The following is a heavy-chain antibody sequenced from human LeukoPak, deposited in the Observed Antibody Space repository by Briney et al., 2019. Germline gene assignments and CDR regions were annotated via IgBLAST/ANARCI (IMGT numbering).Heavy chain of an antibody. CDR1: GYTFTGYY. V-gene: IGHV1-2*02. J-gene: IGHJ5*02. CDR3: ARGGDSGSWYGNGHNWFDP. D-gene: IGHD6-13*01. CDR2: INPNSGGT. Sequence: GASVKVSCKASGYTFTGYYMHWVRQAPGQGLEWTGWINPNSGGTNYAQKFQGRVTMTRDTSISTAYMELSRLRSDDTAVYYCARGGDSGSWYGNGHNWFDPWGQGTLVTVSS.